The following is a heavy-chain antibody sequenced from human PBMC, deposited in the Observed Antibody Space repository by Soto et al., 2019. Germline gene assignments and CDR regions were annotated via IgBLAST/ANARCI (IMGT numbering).Heavy chain of an antibody. V-gene: IGHV3-48*01. J-gene: IGHJ6*02. Sequence: EVQLVESGGGLVQPGGSLRLSCAASGFTFSSYSMNWVRQAPGKGLEWVSYISSSSSTIYYADSVKGRFTISRDNAKNSLYLQMNRLRAEDTAVYYCARGGRYCSSTSCYHLYYYGMDVWGQGTTVTVSS. CDR3: ARGGRYCSSTSCYHLYYYGMDV. CDR2: ISSSSSTI. D-gene: IGHD2-2*01. CDR1: GFTFSSYS.